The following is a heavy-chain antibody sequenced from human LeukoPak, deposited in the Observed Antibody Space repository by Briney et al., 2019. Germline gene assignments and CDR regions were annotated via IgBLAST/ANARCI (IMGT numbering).Heavy chain of an antibody. V-gene: IGHV1-18*01. CDR3: ARDLHRVVVRGVPHYYYYMDV. Sequence: ASVKVSCKASGDTFIRYGISWVRQAPGQGLEWMGWISTGNGNTDYAQKLQGRVTMTSDTSTSTAYMELRSLRSDDTAVYYCARDLHRVVVRGVPHYYYYMDVWGKGTTVTISS. D-gene: IGHD3-10*01. J-gene: IGHJ6*03. CDR1: GDTFIRYG. CDR2: ISTGNGNT.